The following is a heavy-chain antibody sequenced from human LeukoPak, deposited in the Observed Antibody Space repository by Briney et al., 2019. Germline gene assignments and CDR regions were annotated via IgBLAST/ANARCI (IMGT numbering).Heavy chain of an antibody. CDR2: IKGRNAGGTT. CDR1: GFDFSDAW. Sequence: EGSLSLSWAASGFDFSDAWMTWLRQAPGKGPEYIARIKGRNAGGTTDYPAPVKGRFTISRYDSKNTMPLDMNGLEVEDTPVYDCVSPPNWGQGTLVTVSS. J-gene: IGHJ4*02. V-gene: IGHV3-15*01. CDR3: VSPPN.